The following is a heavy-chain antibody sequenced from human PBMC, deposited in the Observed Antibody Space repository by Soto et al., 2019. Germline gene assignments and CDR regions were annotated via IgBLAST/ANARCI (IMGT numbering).Heavy chain of an antibody. CDR3: ASHGYSDYGSDY. D-gene: IGHD3-16*01. V-gene: IGHV4-39*01. J-gene: IGHJ4*02. Sequence: QLQLQESGPGLVKPSETLSLTCTVSGGSISSSPYYWGWIRQPPGKGLEWIGSIYFGGSAYYNPSLKSRVTISVDTSKNQFSLKLTSVTAADTSVYYCASHGYSDYGSDYWGQGTLVTVSS. CDR2: IYFGGSA. CDR1: GGSISSSPYY.